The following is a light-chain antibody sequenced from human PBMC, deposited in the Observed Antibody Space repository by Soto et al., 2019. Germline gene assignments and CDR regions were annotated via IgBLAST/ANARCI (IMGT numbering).Light chain of an antibody. CDR1: QSISSY. Sequence: DIQMTQSPSSLSASVGDRVTITCRASQSISSYLNWYQHKPGKAPKLLIYAASILQSGVPSGFSGSGSGTEFTLTISSLQPEDFATYYCQQSYSTPFTFGPGTKVDIK. J-gene: IGKJ3*01. CDR2: AAS. CDR3: QQSYSTPFT. V-gene: IGKV1-39*01.